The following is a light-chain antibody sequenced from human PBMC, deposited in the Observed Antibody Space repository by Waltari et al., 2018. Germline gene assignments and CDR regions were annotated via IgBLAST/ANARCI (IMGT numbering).Light chain of an antibody. CDR1: QSVLYSSNNKNY. Sequence: DIVMTQSPDSLAVSLGERAIINCKSSQSVLYSSNNKNYLAWYQQKPGQPPKLLIYWASTRELGVPDRFSGSGSGTDFTLTINSLQAEDVAVYYCQQYVVIPWTFGQGTKVDIK. V-gene: IGKV4-1*01. CDR2: WAS. J-gene: IGKJ1*01. CDR3: QQYVVIPWT.